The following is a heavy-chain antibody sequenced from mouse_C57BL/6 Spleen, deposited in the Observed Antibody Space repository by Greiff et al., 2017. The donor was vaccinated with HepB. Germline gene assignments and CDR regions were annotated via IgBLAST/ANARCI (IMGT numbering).Heavy chain of an antibody. Sequence: QVQLQQPGAELVKPGASVKLSCKASGYTFTSYWMHWVKQRPGQGLEWIGMIHPNSGSTNYNEKFKSKATLTVDKSSSTAYMQLSSLTSEDSAVYYCARREDYYGSSWYFDVWGTRTTVTVSS. D-gene: IGHD1-1*01. CDR2: IHPNSGST. CDR3: ARREDYYGSSWYFDV. V-gene: IGHV1-64*01. J-gene: IGHJ1*03. CDR1: GYTFTSYW.